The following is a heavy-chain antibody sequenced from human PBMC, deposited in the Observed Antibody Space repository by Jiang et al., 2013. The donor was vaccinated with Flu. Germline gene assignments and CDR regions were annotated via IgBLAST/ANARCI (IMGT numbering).Heavy chain of an antibody. J-gene: IGHJ6*03. CDR3: ARVGYDSSGYYRGFNYYYYYMDV. V-gene: IGHV1-18*04. Sequence: VKVSCKASGYTFTSYGISWVRQAPGQGLEWMGWISAYNGNTNYAQKLQGRVTMTTDTSTSTAYMELRSLRSDDTAVYYCARVGYDSSGYYRGFNYYYYYMDVWGKGTTVTVSS. D-gene: IGHD3-22*01. CDR1: GYTFTSYG. CDR2: ISAYNGNT.